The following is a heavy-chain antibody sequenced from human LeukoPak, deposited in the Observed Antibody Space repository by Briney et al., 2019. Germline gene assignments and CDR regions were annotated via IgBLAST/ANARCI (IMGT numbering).Heavy chain of an antibody. Sequence: AGGSLRLSCAASGFSFSSYAMSWVRQAPGKWLEWVSAISGSGGSTYYADSVKGRFTISRDNSKNTLYLQMNSLRAEDTAVYYCAKDLGSGPAVEWGQGTLVTVSS. D-gene: IGHD6-19*01. CDR2: ISGSGGST. CDR1: GFSFSSYA. CDR3: AKDLGSGPAVE. J-gene: IGHJ4*02. V-gene: IGHV3-23*01.